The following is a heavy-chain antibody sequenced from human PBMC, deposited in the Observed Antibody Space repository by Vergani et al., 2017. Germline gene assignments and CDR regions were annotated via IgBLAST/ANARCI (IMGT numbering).Heavy chain of an antibody. D-gene: IGHD3-3*01. CDR3: AKDHYDFWSGYPNLSPFDL. CDR2: ISWNSGSI. Sequence: EVQLVESGGGLVQPGRSLRLSCAASGFTFDDYAMHWVRQAPGKGLEWGSGISWNSGSIGYADSVKGRFTISRDNAKNSLYLQMNSLRAEDTALYYCAKDHYDFWSGYPNLSPFDLWGRGTLVTVSS. V-gene: IGHV3-9*01. J-gene: IGHJ2*01. CDR1: GFTFDDYA.